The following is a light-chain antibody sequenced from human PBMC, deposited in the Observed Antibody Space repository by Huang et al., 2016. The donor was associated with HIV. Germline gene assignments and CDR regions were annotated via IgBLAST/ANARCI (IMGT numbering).Light chain of an antibody. CDR3: QQYDDWPPWT. CDR1: QNISR. Sequence: EIVMTQSPATLSVSPGERATLSCRASQNISRLAWYQQKSGQAPRLLIYDGSSRATGIPARFSGRGSGTEFTLTVSSLQSEDFALYYCQQYDDWPPWT. V-gene: IGKV3-15*01. CDR2: DGS. J-gene: IGKJ1*01.